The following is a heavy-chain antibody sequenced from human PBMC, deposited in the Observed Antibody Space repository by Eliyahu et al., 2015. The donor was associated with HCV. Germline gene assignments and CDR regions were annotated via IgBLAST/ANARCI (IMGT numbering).Heavy chain of an antibody. V-gene: IGHV3-33*01. J-gene: IGHJ6*02. CDR1: GFTFSSYG. D-gene: IGHD1-26*01. CDR3: AREGAGWELLGYYYGMDV. Sequence: QVQLVESGGGVVQPGRSLRLSCAASGFTFSSYGMHWVRQAPGKGLEWVAVIWYDGSNKYYADSVKGRFTISRDNSKNTLYLQMNSLRAEDTAVYYCAREGAGWELLGYYYGMDVWGQGTTVTVSS. CDR2: IWYDGSNK.